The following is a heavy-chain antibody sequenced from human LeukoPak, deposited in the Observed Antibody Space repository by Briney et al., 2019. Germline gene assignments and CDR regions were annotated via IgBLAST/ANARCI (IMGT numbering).Heavy chain of an antibody. Sequence: PSQTLSLTCTVSGGSISSGSYYWSWIRQPAGKGLEWIGRIYTSGSTNYNPSLKSRVTISVDTSKNQFSLKLSSVTAADTAVYYCAREGDYYDSSGYWVPRFDYWGQGTLVTVSS. D-gene: IGHD3-22*01. CDR2: IYTSGST. CDR1: GGSISSGSYY. V-gene: IGHV4-61*02. J-gene: IGHJ4*02. CDR3: AREGDYYDSSGYWVPRFDY.